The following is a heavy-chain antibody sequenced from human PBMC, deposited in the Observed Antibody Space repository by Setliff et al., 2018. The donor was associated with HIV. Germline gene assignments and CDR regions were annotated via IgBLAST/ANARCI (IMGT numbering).Heavy chain of an antibody. D-gene: IGHD4-17*01. Sequence: PSETLSLTCTVSGGSISSGGYYWSWIRQHPGKGLEWIGYIYYSGTTYYNPSLKSRATISVDTSKNQFSLKLSSATAADTAVYYCAREGYGDKRERYFYYMDVWGKGTTVTVSS. CDR1: GGSISSGGYY. CDR3: AREGYGDKRERYFYYMDV. J-gene: IGHJ6*03. CDR2: IYYSGTT. V-gene: IGHV4-31*03.